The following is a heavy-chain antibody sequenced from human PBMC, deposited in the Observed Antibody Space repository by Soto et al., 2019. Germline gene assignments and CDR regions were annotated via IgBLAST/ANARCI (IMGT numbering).Heavy chain of an antibody. J-gene: IGHJ5*01. CDR2: VNHSGEA. D-gene: IGHD3-10*01. V-gene: IGHV4-34*02. CDR1: GGSFRNYY. Sequence: QVELQQWGAGLLKPSETLSLTCGVYGGSFRNYYWIWVRQPPGKGLEWIGEVNHSGEATYNPSLQSRVSQSLCTSNSHFSLKMTSVPAEDTAIYFCDREERFPRSWFDSWGQGTQVTVSS. CDR3: DREERFPRSWFDS.